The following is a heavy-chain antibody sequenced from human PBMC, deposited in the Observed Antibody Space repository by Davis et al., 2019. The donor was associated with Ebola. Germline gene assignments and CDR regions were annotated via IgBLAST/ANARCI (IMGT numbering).Heavy chain of an antibody. CDR3: ARHSGFSGSYWSAFDI. CDR2: IYYSGST. Sequence: MPSQTLSPTCTLSGGSISSSSYYWGWIRQPPGKGLEWIGSIYYSGSTYYNPSLKSRVTISVDTSKNQFSLKLSSVTAADTAVYYCARHSGFSGSYWSAFDIWGQGTMVTVSS. D-gene: IGHD1-26*01. CDR1: GGSISSSSYY. V-gene: IGHV4-39*01. J-gene: IGHJ3*02.